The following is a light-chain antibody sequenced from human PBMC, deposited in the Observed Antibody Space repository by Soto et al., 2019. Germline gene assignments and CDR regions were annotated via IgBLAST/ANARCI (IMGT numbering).Light chain of an antibody. CDR2: EVS. Sequence: QSVLTQPASVSGSPGQSITISYTGTSSDVGSYNLVSWYQQHPGEAPRLMIYEVSKRPSGISNRFSGSKTGNTASLTISGLQAEDEADYHCCSYAGSTWVFGGGTKLTVL. J-gene: IGLJ3*02. CDR3: CSYAGSTWV. V-gene: IGLV2-23*02. CDR1: SSDVGSYNL.